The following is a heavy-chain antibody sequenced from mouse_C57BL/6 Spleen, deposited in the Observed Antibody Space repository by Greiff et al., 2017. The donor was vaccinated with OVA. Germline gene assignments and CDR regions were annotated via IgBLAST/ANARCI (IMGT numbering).Heavy chain of an antibody. Sequence: VHVKQSGTVLARPGASVKMSCKTSGYTFTRYWMHWVKQRPGQGLEWIGAIYPGNSDTSYTQKFKGKAKLTAVTSASTAYMELSSLTNEDSAVYYCTRGDGSTMITFDYWGQGTTLTVSS. V-gene: IGHV1-5*01. CDR2: IYPGNSDT. CDR1: GYTFTRYW. CDR3: TRGDGSTMITFDY. J-gene: IGHJ2*01. D-gene: IGHD2-4*01.